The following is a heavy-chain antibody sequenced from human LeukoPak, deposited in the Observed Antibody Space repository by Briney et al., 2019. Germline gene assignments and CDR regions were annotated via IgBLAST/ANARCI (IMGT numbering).Heavy chain of an antibody. D-gene: IGHD5-12*01. CDR2: MNPNSGNT. CDR3: ARFIVATMASAFDI. CDR1: GYTFTDYY. Sequence: GASVKVSCKASGYTFTDYYMHWVRQATGQGLEWMGWMNPNSGNTGYAQKFQGRVTMTRNTSISTAYMELSSLRSEDTAVYYCARFIVATMASAFDIWGQGTMVTVSS. J-gene: IGHJ3*02. V-gene: IGHV1-8*02.